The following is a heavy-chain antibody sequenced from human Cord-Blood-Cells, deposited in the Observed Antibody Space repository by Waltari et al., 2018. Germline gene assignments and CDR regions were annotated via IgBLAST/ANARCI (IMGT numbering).Heavy chain of an antibody. CDR3: ARGPSGFWSGYYGSWWFDP. V-gene: IGHV4-34*01. CDR1: GGSFSGYY. Sequence: QVQLQQWGAGLLKPSETLSLTCAVYGGSFSGYYWSWIRQPPGKGLEWIGEINHSGSTNYNPSLKSRVTISVDTSQNQVSLKLSSVAAAGTAVYYCARGPSGFWSGYYGSWWFDPWGQGTLVTVSS. D-gene: IGHD3-3*01. CDR2: INHSGST. J-gene: IGHJ5*02.